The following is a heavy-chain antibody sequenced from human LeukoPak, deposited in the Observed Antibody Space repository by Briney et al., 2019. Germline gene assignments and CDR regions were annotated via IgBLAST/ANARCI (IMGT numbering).Heavy chain of an antibody. J-gene: IGHJ6*02. Sequence: PSETLSLTCTVSGGSISSGSYYWSWIRQPAGKGLEWIGRIYTSGSTNYNPSLKSRVTISVDTSKNQFSLKLSSVTAADTAVYYCARERDYGDYYYGMDVWGQGTTVTVSS. V-gene: IGHV4-61*02. CDR3: ARERDYGDYYYGMDV. D-gene: IGHD4-17*01. CDR1: GGSISSGSYY. CDR2: IYTSGST.